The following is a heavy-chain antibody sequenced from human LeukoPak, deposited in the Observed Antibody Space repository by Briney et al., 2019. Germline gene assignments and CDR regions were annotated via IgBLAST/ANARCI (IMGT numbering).Heavy chain of an antibody. V-gene: IGHV7-4-1*02. CDR3: ARVYSSSWYWPIDY. Sequence: ASVKVSCKASGYTFTSYAMNWVRQAPGQGLEWMGWINTNTGNPTYAQGFTGRFVFSLDTSVNTAYLQISSLKAEDTAVYYCARVYSSSWYWPIDYWGQGTLVTVSS. D-gene: IGHD6-13*01. CDR1: GYTFTSYA. J-gene: IGHJ4*02. CDR2: INTNTGNP.